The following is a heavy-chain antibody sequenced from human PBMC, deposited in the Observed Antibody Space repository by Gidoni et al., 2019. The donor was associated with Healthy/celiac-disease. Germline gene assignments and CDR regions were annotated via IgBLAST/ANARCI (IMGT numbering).Heavy chain of an antibody. CDR1: GFSLSTSGVG. D-gene: IGHD6-6*01. J-gene: IGHJ4*02. CDR3: AHSPYAGSSSPWAFFDY. V-gene: IGHV2-5*02. CDR2: IYWDDDK. Sequence: QITLKESGPTLVKPTQTLTLTCTFSGFSLSTSGVGVGWIRQPPGKALEWLALIYWDDDKRYSPSLKSRLTITKDTSKNQVVLTMTNMDPVDTATYYCAHSPYAGSSSPWAFFDYWGQGTLVTVSS.